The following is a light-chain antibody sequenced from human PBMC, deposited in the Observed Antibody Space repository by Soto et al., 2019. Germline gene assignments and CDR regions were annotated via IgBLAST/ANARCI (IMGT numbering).Light chain of an antibody. J-gene: IGLJ1*01. CDR3: SSYTISSTTV. Sequence: QSVLTQPASVSGSPGQSLTISCTGTSSDIGGYDFVSWYRQQPGKAPKLLIYEVSHRPSGVSSRFSASKSGNTASLTISGLQAADEGDYYCSSYTISSTTVFGTGTKLTV. CDR2: EVS. V-gene: IGLV2-14*01. CDR1: SSDIGGYDF.